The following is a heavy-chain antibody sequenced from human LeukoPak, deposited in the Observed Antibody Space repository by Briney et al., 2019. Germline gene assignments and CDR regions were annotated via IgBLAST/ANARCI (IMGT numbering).Heavy chain of an antibody. CDR3: AREANYYDSSGYSSRFDY. J-gene: IGHJ4*02. Sequence: PSETLSLTCTVSGGSISSYYWSWIRQPPGKGLDWIGYIYYSGSTNYNPSLKSRVTISVDTSKNQFSLKLSSVTAADTAVYYCAREANYYDSSGYSSRFDYWGQGTLVTVSS. V-gene: IGHV4-59*01. CDR1: GGSISSYY. D-gene: IGHD3-22*01. CDR2: IYYSGST.